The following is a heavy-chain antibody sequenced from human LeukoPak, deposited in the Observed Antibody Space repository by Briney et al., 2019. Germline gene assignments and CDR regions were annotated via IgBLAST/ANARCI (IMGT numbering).Heavy chain of an antibody. Sequence: PSETLSLTCTVSGGSISSYYWSWIRQPPGKGLEWIGYIYYSGSTNYNPSLKSRVTISVDTSKNQFSLKLSSVTAADTAVYYCARGVHRHSSSWYSAFFDCWGQGTLVNVSS. CDR3: ARGVHRHSSSWYSAFFDC. CDR2: IYYSGST. J-gene: IGHJ4*02. CDR1: GGSISSYY. D-gene: IGHD6-13*01. V-gene: IGHV4-59*01.